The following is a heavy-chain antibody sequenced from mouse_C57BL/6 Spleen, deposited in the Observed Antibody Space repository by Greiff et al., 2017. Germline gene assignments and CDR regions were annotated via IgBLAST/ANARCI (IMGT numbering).Heavy chain of an antibody. CDR1: GYAFSSSW. D-gene: IGHD2-4*01. V-gene: IGHV1-82*01. CDR2: IYPGDGDT. Sequence: VQLQQSGPELVKPGASVKISCKASGYAFSSSWMNWVKQRPGKGLEWIGRIYPGDGDTNYNGKFKGKATLTADKSSSTAYMQLSSLTSEDSAVYFCARGDYDYDGYWGQGTTLTVSS. CDR3: ARGDYDYDGY. J-gene: IGHJ2*01.